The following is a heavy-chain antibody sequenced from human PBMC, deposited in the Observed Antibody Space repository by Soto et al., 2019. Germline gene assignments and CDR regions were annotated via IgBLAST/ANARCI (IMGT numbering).Heavy chain of an antibody. CDR3: ARAPRWVPAVFSMDV. V-gene: IGHV4-34*01. Sequence: SETLSLTCAVYGGSFSGYYWSWIRKPPGKGLEWIGEINHSGSTNYNPSLKSRVTISVDTSKNQFSLKLSSVTAADTAVYYCARAPRWVPAVFSMDVWGQGTTVTVSS. CDR2: INHSGST. D-gene: IGHD2-2*01. J-gene: IGHJ6*02. CDR1: GGSFSGYY.